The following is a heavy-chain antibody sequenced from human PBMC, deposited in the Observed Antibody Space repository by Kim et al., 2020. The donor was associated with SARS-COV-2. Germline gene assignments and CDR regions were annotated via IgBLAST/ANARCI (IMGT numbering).Heavy chain of an antibody. J-gene: IGHJ4*02. Sequence: NTRYTQKFQGRSYMTRDTSATTAYMELGGLVSEDTAVYYCAREAVAGSFDYWGQGTLVTVSS. CDR2: NT. D-gene: IGHD6-19*01. V-gene: IGHV1-3*01. CDR3: AREAVAGSFDY.